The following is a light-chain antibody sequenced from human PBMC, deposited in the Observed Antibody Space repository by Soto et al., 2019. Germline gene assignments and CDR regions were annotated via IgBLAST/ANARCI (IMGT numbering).Light chain of an antibody. Sequence: EIVLTQSPATLSSSPGETATLSCRASQYVGTRLAWYQHKPGQAPRLLIYYTSNRATGIPARFSGSGSGTDFTLTISSLAPEDFAIYYCHQRQSWPRKFGQGTTVEIK. CDR2: YTS. J-gene: IGKJ1*01. CDR1: QYVGTR. V-gene: IGKV3-11*01. CDR3: HQRQSWPRK.